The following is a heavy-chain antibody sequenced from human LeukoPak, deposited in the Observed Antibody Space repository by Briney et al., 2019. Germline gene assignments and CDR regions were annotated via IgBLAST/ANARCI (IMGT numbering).Heavy chain of an antibody. CDR3: ARYGSGYDYFDY. CDR2: IYYSGST. D-gene: IGHD5-12*01. Sequence: SETLSLTCTVSGGSISSSSYYWGWIRQPPGKGLEWIGSIYYSGSTYYNPSLKSRVTISVDTSKNQFSLKLSSVTAADTAVYYCARYGSGYDYFDYWGQGTLVTVSP. V-gene: IGHV4-39*01. CDR1: GGSISSSSYY. J-gene: IGHJ4*02.